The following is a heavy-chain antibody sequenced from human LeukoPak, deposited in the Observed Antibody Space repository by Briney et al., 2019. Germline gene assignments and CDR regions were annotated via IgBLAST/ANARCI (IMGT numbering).Heavy chain of an antibody. CDR3: AKDDQGAAAGPYFDY. CDR2: ISGSGGST. Sequence: PGGSLRLSCAASGFTFSSYAMSWVRQAPGKGLGWVSAISGSGGSTYYADSVKGRFTIPRDNSKNTLYLQMNSLRAEDTAVYYCAKDDQGAAAGPYFDYWGQGTLVTVSS. CDR1: GFTFSSYA. V-gene: IGHV3-23*01. D-gene: IGHD6-13*01. J-gene: IGHJ4*02.